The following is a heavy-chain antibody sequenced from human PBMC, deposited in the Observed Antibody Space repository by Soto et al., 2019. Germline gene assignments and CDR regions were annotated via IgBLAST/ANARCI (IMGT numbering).Heavy chain of an antibody. CDR1: GYTFTSYG. D-gene: IGHD1-7*01. CDR2: ISGYNGNT. CDR3: ARDRGYNWNYGWFDP. Sequence: QVQLEQSGAEVKKPGASVKVSYKASGYTFTSYGISWVRQAPGQGLEWMGRISGYNGNTNYAQKFQGRVTMTTDTSTSTAYMELRSLRSDDTAVYYCARDRGYNWNYGWFDPWGQGTLVTVSS. V-gene: IGHV1-18*01. J-gene: IGHJ5*02.